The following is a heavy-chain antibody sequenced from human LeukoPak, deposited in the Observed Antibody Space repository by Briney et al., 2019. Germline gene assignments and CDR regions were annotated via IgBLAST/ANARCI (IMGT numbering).Heavy chain of an antibody. V-gene: IGHV3-30-3*01. D-gene: IGHD3-9*01. CDR1: GFTFSSYA. CDR2: ISYDGSNK. CDR3: ARDKLRYFDWPIDY. Sequence: GGSLRLSCAASGFTFSSYAMHWVRQAPGKGLEWVAVISYDGSNKYYADSVKGRFTISRDNSKNTLYLQMNSLRAEDTAMYYCARDKLRYFDWPIDYWGQGTLVTVSS. J-gene: IGHJ4*02.